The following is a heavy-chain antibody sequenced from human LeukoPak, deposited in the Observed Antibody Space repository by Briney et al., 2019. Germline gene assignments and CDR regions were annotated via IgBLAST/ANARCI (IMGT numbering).Heavy chain of an antibody. J-gene: IGHJ3*02. CDR2: ISGSGGST. CDR3: AKSLLTTATGTGRAFDI. Sequence: GGSLRLSCAASGFTFSSYAMSWVRQAPGKGLEWVSAISGSGGSTYYADPVKGRFTISRDNSKNTLYLQMNSLRVEDSAEYYCAKSLLTTATGTGRAFDIWGQGTMVTVSA. D-gene: IGHD1-1*01. CDR1: GFTFSSYA. V-gene: IGHV3-23*01.